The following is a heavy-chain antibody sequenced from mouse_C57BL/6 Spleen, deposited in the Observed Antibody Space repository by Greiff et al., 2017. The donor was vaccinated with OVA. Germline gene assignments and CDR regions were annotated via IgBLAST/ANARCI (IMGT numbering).Heavy chain of an antibody. V-gene: IGHV5-9-1*02. J-gene: IGHJ1*03. CDR1: GFTFSSYA. D-gene: IGHD1-1*01. CDR3: TRGDYYGSSYRYFDV. Sequence: EVQLVESGEGLVKPGGSLKLSCAASGFTFSSYAMSWVRQTPEKRLEWVAYISSGGDYIYYADTVKGRFTISRDNARNTLYLQMSSLKSEDTAMYYCTRGDYYGSSYRYFDVWGTGTTVTVSS. CDR2: ISSGGDYI.